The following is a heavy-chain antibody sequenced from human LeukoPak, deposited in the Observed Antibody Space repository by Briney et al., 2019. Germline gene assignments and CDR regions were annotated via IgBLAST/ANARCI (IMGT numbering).Heavy chain of an antibody. CDR3: ARGSSSHSSGYYQTLRI. D-gene: IGHD3-22*01. CDR1: GYTFTSYG. V-gene: IGHV1-18*01. CDR2: ISAYNGNT. J-gene: IGHJ4*02. Sequence: ASVKVSCKASGYTFTSYGISWVRQAPGQGLEWMGWISAYNGNTNYAQKLQGRVTMTTDTSTSTAYMELRRLRSDDTAVYYCARGSSSHSSGYYQTLRIWGQGTLVTVSS.